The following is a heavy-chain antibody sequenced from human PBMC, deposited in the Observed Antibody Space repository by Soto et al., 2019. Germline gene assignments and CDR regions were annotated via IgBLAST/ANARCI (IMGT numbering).Heavy chain of an antibody. CDR1: GFTFSGYD. J-gene: IGHJ3*02. CDR3: ARGGSNYYDSSGYLLGKINLAFDI. D-gene: IGHD3-22*01. CDR2: IGTAGDP. Sequence: GGSLRLSCAASGFTFSGYDMHWVRQATGKGLEWVSAIGTAGDPYYPGSVKGRFTISRENAKNSLYLQMNSLRAGDTAVYYCARGGSNYYDSSGYLLGKINLAFDIWGQGTMVTVSS. V-gene: IGHV3-13*05.